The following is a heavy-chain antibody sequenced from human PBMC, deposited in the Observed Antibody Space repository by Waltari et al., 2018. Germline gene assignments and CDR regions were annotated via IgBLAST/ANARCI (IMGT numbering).Heavy chain of an antibody. V-gene: IGHV4-4*07. D-gene: IGHD3-3*01. Sequence: QVQLQESGPGLVKPSETLSLTCTVSGGSISSYYWSWIRQPAGKGLEWIGRIYTSGSTNYNPSLKSRVTMSVDTSKNQFSLKLSSVTAADTAVYYCARDSYYDSRGYYYYMDVWGKGTTVTISS. CDR2: IYTSGST. CDR3: ARDSYYDSRGYYYYMDV. J-gene: IGHJ6*03. CDR1: GGSISSYY.